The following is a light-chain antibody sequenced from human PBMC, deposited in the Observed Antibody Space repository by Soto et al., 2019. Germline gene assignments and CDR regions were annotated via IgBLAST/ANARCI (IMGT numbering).Light chain of an antibody. CDR1: SSDVGGYNY. Sequence: QSALTQPASVSGSPGPSITISCTGTSSDVGGYNYVSWYQQHPGKAPKLMIYEVSNRPSGVSNRFSGSKSGNTASLTISGLQAEDEADYYCSSYTSSSTPNWVVGGGTKLAVL. CDR2: EVS. CDR3: SSYTSSSTPNWV. V-gene: IGLV2-14*01. J-gene: IGLJ3*02.